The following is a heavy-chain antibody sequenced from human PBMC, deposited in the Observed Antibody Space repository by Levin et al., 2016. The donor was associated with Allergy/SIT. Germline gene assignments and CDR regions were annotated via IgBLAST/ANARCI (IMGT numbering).Heavy chain of an antibody. Sequence: GSLRLSCTVSGGSINSYYWSWIRQPPGKGLEWIGYIYYSASTTYDPSLESRVTISMDTSKNQFSLNLTSVTAADTAVYYCARLGWWSGGGDYYFDYWGPGTLVTVSS. CDR2: IYYSAST. D-gene: IGHD2-15*01. J-gene: IGHJ4*02. CDR3: ARLGWWSGGGDYYFDY. V-gene: IGHV4-59*01. CDR1: GGSINSYY.